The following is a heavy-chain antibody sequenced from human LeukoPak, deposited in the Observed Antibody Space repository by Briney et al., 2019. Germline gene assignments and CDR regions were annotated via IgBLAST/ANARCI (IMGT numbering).Heavy chain of an antibody. D-gene: IGHD1-26*01. CDR2: IYHSGST. J-gene: IGHJ4*02. Sequence: ASGTLSLTCAVSGGSISSSNWWSWVRQPPGKGLEWIGEIYHSGSTNYNPSLKSRVTISVDKSKNQFSLKLSSVTAADTAVYYCAARRGSSYYFDFWGQGTLVTVSS. V-gene: IGHV4-4*02. CDR3: AARRGSSYYFDF. CDR1: GGSISSSNW.